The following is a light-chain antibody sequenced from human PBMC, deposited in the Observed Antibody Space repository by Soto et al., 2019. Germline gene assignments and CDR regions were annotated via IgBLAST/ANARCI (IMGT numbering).Light chain of an antibody. V-gene: IGKV1-5*03. J-gene: IGKJ1*01. CDR2: KAS. CDR3: QQYNSPPWT. CDR1: QSFSTW. Sequence: DIQMTQSPSSLSASVGDRVTITCRASQSFSTWLAWYQQKPGKAPKLLIYKASSLERGVPSRFSGSGSGTEFTLTISSLQPDDSTTYYCQQYNSPPWTFGQGTRVDIK.